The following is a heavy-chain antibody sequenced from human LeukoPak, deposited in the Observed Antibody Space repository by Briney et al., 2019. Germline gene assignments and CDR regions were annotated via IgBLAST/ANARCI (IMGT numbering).Heavy chain of an antibody. CDR1: GGSINSYY. D-gene: IGHD3-10*01. CDR3: ARVPMVRGVIEGMDV. Sequence: SETLSLTCNVSGGSINSYYWSWIRQPAGEGLEWIGRIYSSGSTSYNPSLKSRVTMSVDTSKNQFSLKLSSVTAADTAVYYCARVPMVRGVIEGMDVWGKGTTVTVSS. J-gene: IGHJ6*04. V-gene: IGHV4-4*07. CDR2: IYSSGST.